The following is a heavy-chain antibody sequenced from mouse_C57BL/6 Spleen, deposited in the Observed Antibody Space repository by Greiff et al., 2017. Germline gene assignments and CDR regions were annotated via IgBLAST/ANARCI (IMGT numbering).Heavy chain of an antibody. CDR3: ARGGTVVATTSYWYFDV. CDR2: IDPSDCET. Sequence: QVQLKQPGAELVRPGSSVKLSCKASGYTFTSYWMHWVKQRPIQGLEWIGNIDPSDCETHYNQKFKDKATLTVDKSSSTAYMQLSSLTSEDSAVYYCARGGTVVATTSYWYFDVWGTGTTVTVSS. V-gene: IGHV1-52*01. J-gene: IGHJ1*03. CDR1: GYTFTSYW. D-gene: IGHD1-1*01.